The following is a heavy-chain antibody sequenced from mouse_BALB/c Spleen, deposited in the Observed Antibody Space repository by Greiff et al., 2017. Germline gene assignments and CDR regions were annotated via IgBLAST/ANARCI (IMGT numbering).Heavy chain of an antibody. D-gene: IGHD2-10*02. CDR1: GYAFSSSW. V-gene: IGHV1-80*01. CDR3: ARSGYGNPTFDY. CDR2: IYPGDGDT. J-gene: IGHJ2*01. Sequence: QVQLKQSGAELAKPGASVKISCKASGYAFSSSWMNWVKQRPGQGLEWIGRIYPGDGDTNYNGKFKGKATLTADKSSSTAYMQLSSLTSVDSAVYFCARSGYGNPTFDYWGQGTTLTVSS.